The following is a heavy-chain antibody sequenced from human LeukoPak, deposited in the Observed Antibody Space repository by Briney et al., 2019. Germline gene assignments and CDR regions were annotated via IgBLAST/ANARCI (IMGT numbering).Heavy chain of an antibody. CDR1: GGSISSSNYY. Sequence: KPSETLSLTCTVSGGSISSSNYYWGWIRQPPGKGLEWIGSIFYSGSTYYSPSLKSRVIMSVDTSKNQFSLKLSSVTAADTAVYYCARHRGYSAYEGGAWFFDLWGRGTLVTVSS. CDR2: IFYSGST. J-gene: IGHJ2*01. V-gene: IGHV4-39*01. CDR3: ARHRGYSAYEGGAWFFDL. D-gene: IGHD5-12*01.